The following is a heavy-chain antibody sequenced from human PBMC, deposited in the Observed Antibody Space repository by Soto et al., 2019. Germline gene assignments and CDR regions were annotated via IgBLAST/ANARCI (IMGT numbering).Heavy chain of an antibody. Sequence: SETLSLTCTVSGGSISSGGYYWSWIRQHPGKGLEWIGYIYYSGSTYYNPSLKSRVTISVDTSKNQFSLKLSSVTAADTAVYYCARGFRDFWSGSGQHIYFDYWGQGTLVTVSS. V-gene: IGHV4-31*03. CDR3: ARGFRDFWSGSGQHIYFDY. CDR2: IYYSGST. J-gene: IGHJ4*02. D-gene: IGHD3-3*01. CDR1: GGSISSGGYY.